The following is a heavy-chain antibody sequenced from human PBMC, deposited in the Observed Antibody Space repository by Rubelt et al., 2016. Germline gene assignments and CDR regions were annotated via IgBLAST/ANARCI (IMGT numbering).Heavy chain of an antibody. CDR2: ISAYNGNT. J-gene: IGHJ4*02. Sequence: QVQLVQSGAEVKKPGASVKVSCKASGYTFTSYGISWVRQAPGQGLEWMGWISAYNGNTNYAQKLQGRVTMTAETSTSTAYMELRSLRSDDTAVYYCARDLPPFRQYNWNFPLDYWGQGTLVTVSS. CDR3: ARDLPPFRQYNWNFPLDY. D-gene: IGHD1-7*01. V-gene: IGHV1-18*01. CDR1: GYTFTSYG.